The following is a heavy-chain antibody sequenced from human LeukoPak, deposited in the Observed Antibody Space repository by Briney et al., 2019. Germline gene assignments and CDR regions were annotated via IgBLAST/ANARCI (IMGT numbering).Heavy chain of an antibody. CDR1: GGSISRGGYC. CDR2: IDYSGSP. D-gene: IGHD3-22*01. Sequence: SETLSLTCTVSGGSISRGGYCWSWTRQHPGKGLEWIGYIDYSGSPFYNPSLKSRLTMSIDTSKNQFSLKLSSVTAADTAVYYCAADTSGYRIFNYWGQGTLVTVSS. V-gene: IGHV4-31*03. J-gene: IGHJ4*02. CDR3: AADTSGYRIFNY.